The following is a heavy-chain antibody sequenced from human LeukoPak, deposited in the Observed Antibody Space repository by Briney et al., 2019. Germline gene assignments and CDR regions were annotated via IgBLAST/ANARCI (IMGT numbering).Heavy chain of an antibody. CDR1: GYSISSGYY. CDR2: IYHSGST. D-gene: IGHD2-2*01. Sequence: SETLSLTCAVSGYSISSGYYWGWIRQPPGKGLEWIGSIYHSGSTYYNPSLKSRVTISVDTSENQFSLKLSSVTAADTAVYYCASPTVYCSSTSCPFDYWGQGTLVTVSS. J-gene: IGHJ4*02. CDR3: ASPTVYCSSTSCPFDY. V-gene: IGHV4-38-2*01.